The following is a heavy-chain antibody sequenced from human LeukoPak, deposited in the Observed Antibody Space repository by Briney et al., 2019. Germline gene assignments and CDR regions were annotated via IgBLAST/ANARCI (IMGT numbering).Heavy chain of an antibody. Sequence: SETLSLTCTVSGGSISSYYWSWIRQPPGKGLEWIGYIYYSGSTNYNPSLKSRVTISVDTSKNQFSLKLSSVTAADTAVYYCARDNDQMIPGYWGQGTLVTVSS. CDR1: GGSISSYY. J-gene: IGHJ4*02. CDR3: ARDNDQMIPGY. D-gene: IGHD2-8*01. V-gene: IGHV4-59*12. CDR2: IYYSGST.